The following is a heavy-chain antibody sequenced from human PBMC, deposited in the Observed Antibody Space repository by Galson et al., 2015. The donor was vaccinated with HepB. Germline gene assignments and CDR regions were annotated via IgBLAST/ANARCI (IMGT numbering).Heavy chain of an antibody. Sequence: ETLSLTCAVYGGSFSGYYWSWIRQPPGKGLEWIGEINHSGSTNYNPSLKSRVTISVDTSKNQFSLKLSSVTAADTAVYYCARGPGAYSSSSRVEYYFDYWGQGTLVTVSS. CDR3: ARGPGAYSSSSRVEYYFDY. D-gene: IGHD6-6*01. V-gene: IGHV4-34*01. J-gene: IGHJ4*02. CDR2: INHSGST. CDR1: GGSFSGYY.